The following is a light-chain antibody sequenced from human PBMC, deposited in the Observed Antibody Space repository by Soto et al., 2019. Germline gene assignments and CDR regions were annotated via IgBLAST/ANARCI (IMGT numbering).Light chain of an antibody. Sequence: EIGRTQSPATLSVSPGDRVTLSGRASQSVDINLAWYQQKAGQAPRLLIYGASTRATGIPARFSGSGSGTEFTLTISSLQSEDFAVYYCQQRSNWPWTFGQGTKVDIK. CDR2: GAS. J-gene: IGKJ1*01. V-gene: IGKV3-15*01. CDR3: QQRSNWPWT. CDR1: QSVDIN.